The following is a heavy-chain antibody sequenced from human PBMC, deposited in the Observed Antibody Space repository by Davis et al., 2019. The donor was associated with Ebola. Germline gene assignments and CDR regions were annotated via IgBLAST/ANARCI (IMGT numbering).Heavy chain of an antibody. J-gene: IGHJ4*02. D-gene: IGHD3-9*01. V-gene: IGHV3-21*01. CDR1: GVTFSNYA. CDR2: ITSSSSHI. CDR3: ASRRGGPQNGWDILAGYP. Sequence: ESLKIPCSASGVTFSNYAMNWVRQAPGTGLEWVPSITSSSSHIYHADAVRGRFTISRDNAKNSLYLQMNSLRAEDTAVYYCASRRGGPQNGWDILAGYPWGQGTLVTVSS.